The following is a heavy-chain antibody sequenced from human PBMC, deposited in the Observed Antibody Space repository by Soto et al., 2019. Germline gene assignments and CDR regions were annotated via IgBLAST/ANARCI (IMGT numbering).Heavy chain of an antibody. J-gene: IGHJ4*02. CDR3: ARGKVLSRTSKYYFDY. D-gene: IGHD2-8*01. CDR1: GGSISSGDYY. V-gene: IGHV4-30-4*01. Sequence: PSETLSLTCTVSGGSISSGDYYWSWIRQPPGKGLEWIGYIYYSGSTYYNPSLKSRVTISVDTSKNQFSLKLSSVTAADTAVYYCARGKVLSRTSKYYFDYWGQGTLVTVSS. CDR2: IYYSGST.